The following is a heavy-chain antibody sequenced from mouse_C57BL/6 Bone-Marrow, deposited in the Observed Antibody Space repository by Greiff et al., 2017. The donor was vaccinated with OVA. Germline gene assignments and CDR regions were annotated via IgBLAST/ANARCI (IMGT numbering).Heavy chain of an antibody. Sequence: QVQLKQPGAELVKPGASVKMSCKASGYTFTSYWITWVKQRPGQGLEWIGDIYPGSGSTNYNEKFKSKATLTVDTSSSTAYMQLSSLTSEDSAVYYCARENYDYDGRYYFDYWGQGTTLTVSS. CDR2: IYPGSGST. V-gene: IGHV1-55*01. CDR3: ARENYDYDGRYYFDY. CDR1: GYTFTSYW. J-gene: IGHJ2*01. D-gene: IGHD2-4*01.